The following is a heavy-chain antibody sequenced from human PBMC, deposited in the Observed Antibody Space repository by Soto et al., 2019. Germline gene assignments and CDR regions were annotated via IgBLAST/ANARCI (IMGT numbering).Heavy chain of an antibody. Sequence: GGSLRLSCAASGFTFSSYAIHWVRQGPGKGLEWVAVISYDGSDKYYADSVKGRFTISRDNSKNTLSLQMNSLRAEDTAVYYCARTYCNRITCNGMDVWGQGTTVTVSS. D-gene: IGHD2-2*01. CDR3: ARTYCNRITCNGMDV. CDR1: GFTFSSYA. J-gene: IGHJ6*02. V-gene: IGHV3-30-3*01. CDR2: ISYDGSDK.